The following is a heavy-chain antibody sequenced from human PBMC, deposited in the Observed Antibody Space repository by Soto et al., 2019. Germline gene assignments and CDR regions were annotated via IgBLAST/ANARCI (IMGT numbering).Heavy chain of an antibody. J-gene: IGHJ5*02. CDR2: TYSRSKWYN. CDR3: AKGDNLGPKTGYAFDP. V-gene: IGHV6-1*01. CDR1: GDSVSSNTAS. Sequence: PWETLSLTCAISGDSVSSNTASWNLVRQSPSRGLEWLGRTYSRSKWYNDYAVSVKSRIIINPDTSKNQFSLQLNSVTPKDTAVYYCAKGDNLGPKTGYAFDPWGQGILVTVSS. D-gene: IGHD5-12*01.